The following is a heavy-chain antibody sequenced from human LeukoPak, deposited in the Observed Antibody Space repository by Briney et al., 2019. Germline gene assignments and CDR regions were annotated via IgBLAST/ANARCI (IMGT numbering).Heavy chain of an antibody. J-gene: IGHJ4*02. V-gene: IGHV3-23*01. CDR3: ARQGRRMVRGVISTRFDY. D-gene: IGHD3-10*01. CDR2: ISGSGGST. Sequence: GGSLRLSCAASGFTFSSYGMSWVRQAPGKGLEWVSAISGSGGSTYYADSVKGRFTISRGNSKNTRYLQMNSLRAEDTAVYYCARQGRRMVRGVISTRFDYWGQGTLVTVSS. CDR1: GFTFSSYG.